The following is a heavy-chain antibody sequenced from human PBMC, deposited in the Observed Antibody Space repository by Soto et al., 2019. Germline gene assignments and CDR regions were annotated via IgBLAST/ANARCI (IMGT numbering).Heavy chain of an antibody. J-gene: IGHJ3*02. D-gene: IGHD3-22*01. Sequence: LETLSLTCAVYGGSFSGYYWSWIRQPPGKGLEWIGEINHSGSTNYNPSLKSRVTISVDTSKNQFSLKLSSVTAADTAVYYCSTYYYDSSGHGGAFDIWGQGTMVTVSS. CDR2: INHSGST. CDR1: GGSFSGYY. CDR3: STYYYDSSGHGGAFDI. V-gene: IGHV4-34*01.